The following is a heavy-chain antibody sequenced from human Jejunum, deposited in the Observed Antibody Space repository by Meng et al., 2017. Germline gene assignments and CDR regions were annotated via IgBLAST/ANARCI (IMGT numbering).Heavy chain of an antibody. Sequence: GESLKISCAASGFIFSSYAMDWVRQAPGKGLEWVALISNDGSKKFYADSVKDRFTISRDNSKNTLYLQMYGLRAADMAVYYCARVRLIDNSGSFYRDLDYWGQGTLVTVSS. CDR1: GFIFSSYA. D-gene: IGHD3-10*01. CDR2: ISNDGSKK. V-gene: IGHV3-30*04. CDR3: ARVRLIDNSGSFYRDLDY. J-gene: IGHJ4*02.